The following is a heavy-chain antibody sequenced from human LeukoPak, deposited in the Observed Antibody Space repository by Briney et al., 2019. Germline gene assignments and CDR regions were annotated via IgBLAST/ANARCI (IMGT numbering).Heavy chain of an antibody. CDR3: ARQYPRSSWYFDY. V-gene: IGHV3-48*04. D-gene: IGHD6-13*01. CDR2: ISSSGSTI. Sequence: GGSLRLSCAASGFTFSSYAMSWVRQAPGKGLEWVSYISSSGSTIYYADSVKGRFTISRDNAKNSLYLQMNSLRAEDTAVYYCARQYPRSSWYFDYWGQGTLVTVSS. J-gene: IGHJ4*02. CDR1: GFTFSSYA.